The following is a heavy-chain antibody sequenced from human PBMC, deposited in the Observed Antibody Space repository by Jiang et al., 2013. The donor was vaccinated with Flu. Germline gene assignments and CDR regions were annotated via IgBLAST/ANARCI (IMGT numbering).Heavy chain of an antibody. J-gene: IGHJ6*04. V-gene: IGHV4-59*01. CDR3: ARWYDYGDFKGPGMDV. CDR1: GGSISSYY. D-gene: IGHD4-17*01. CDR2: IYHSGST. Sequence: LLKPSETLSLTCTVSGGSISSYYWSWIRQPPGKGLEWIGYIYHSGSTNYNPSLKSRVTISVDTSKNQFSLKLSSVTAADTAVYYCARWYDYGDFKGPGMDVWGKGTTVTVSS.